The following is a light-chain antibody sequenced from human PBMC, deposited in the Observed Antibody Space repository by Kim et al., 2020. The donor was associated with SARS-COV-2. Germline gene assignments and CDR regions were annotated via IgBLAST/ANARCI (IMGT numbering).Light chain of an antibody. J-gene: IGKJ1*01. Sequence: SSSVGDRVTSACPASQNIDSWLAWYQQKAGKAPKLLIYKASSLESAVPSRFSGSRSGTSFTLTISSLQPDDFATYYCQQYRSDRSFGQGTQVDI. CDR1: QNIDSW. V-gene: IGKV1-5*03. CDR2: KAS. CDR3: QQYRSDRS.